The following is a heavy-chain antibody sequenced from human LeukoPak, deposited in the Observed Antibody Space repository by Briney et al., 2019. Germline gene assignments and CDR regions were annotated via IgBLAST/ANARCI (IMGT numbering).Heavy chain of an antibody. J-gene: IGHJ4*02. D-gene: IGHD2-2*01. V-gene: IGHV4-34*01. Sequence: SETLSLTCAVYGGSFSGYYWSWIRQPPGEGLEWIGEINHSGSTNYNPSLKSRVTISVDTSKNQFSLKLSSVTAADTAVYYCARDRAHCSSTSCPQVGFDYWGQGTLVTVSS. CDR3: ARDRAHCSSTSCPQVGFDY. CDR1: GGSFSGYY. CDR2: INHSGST.